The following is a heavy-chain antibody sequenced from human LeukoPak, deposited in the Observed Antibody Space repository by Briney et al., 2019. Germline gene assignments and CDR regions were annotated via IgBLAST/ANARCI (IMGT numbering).Heavy chain of an antibody. CDR1: GFTFSSYG. CDR2: IWYDGSNK. J-gene: IGHJ5*02. V-gene: IGHV3-33*01. CDR3: ARATIAVAGTDWFDP. D-gene: IGHD6-19*01. Sequence: GGSLRLSCAASGFTFSSYGMHWVRQAPGKGLEWVAVIWYDGSNKYYADSVKGRFTISRDNSKNTLYLQTNSLRAEDTAVYYCARATIAVAGTDWFDPWGQGTLVTVSS.